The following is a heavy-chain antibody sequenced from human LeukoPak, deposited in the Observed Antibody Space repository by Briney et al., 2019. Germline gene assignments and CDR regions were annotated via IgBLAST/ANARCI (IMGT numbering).Heavy chain of an antibody. J-gene: IGHJ4*02. Sequence: SETLSLACAVYGGSFSSYYWSWIRQPPGKGLEWIGEINHSGSTNYNPSLKSRVTISVDTSKNQFSLKLSSVTAADTAVYYCARDPYYYDSSGYAHFDYWGQGTLVTVSS. CDR2: INHSGST. D-gene: IGHD3-22*01. V-gene: IGHV4-34*01. CDR3: ARDPYYYDSSGYAHFDY. CDR1: GGSFSSYY.